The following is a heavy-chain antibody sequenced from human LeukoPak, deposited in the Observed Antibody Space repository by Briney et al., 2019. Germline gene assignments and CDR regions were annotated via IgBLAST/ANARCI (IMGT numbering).Heavy chain of an antibody. V-gene: IGHV1-8*01. D-gene: IGHD3-10*01. J-gene: IGHJ5*02. CDR2: INPNSGKT. CDR1: GYTFTSYD. Sequence: ASVKVSCKASGYTFTSYDINWVRQATGQGLEWMGWINPNSGKTSYAQKFQGRVTMTRNTSISTAYMELSSLRSEDTAVYYCARGLIETQGLVIKSVLLWFGELSPWGQGTLVTVSS. CDR3: ARGLIETQGLVIKSVLLWFGELSP.